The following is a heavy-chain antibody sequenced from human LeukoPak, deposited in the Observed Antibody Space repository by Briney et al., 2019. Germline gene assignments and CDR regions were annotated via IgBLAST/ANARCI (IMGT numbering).Heavy chain of an antibody. D-gene: IGHD5-18*01. V-gene: IGHV1-18*01. CDR1: GYTFTSYG. CDR3: ARDPKGYSYGPMLPNDY. CDR2: ISAYNGNT. J-gene: IGHJ4*02. Sequence: GASVKVSCKASGYTFTSYGISWVRQAPGQGLEWMGWISAYNGNTNYAQKLQGRVTMTTDTSTSTAYMELRSLRSDDTAVYYRARDPKGYSYGPMLPNDYWGQGTLVTVSS.